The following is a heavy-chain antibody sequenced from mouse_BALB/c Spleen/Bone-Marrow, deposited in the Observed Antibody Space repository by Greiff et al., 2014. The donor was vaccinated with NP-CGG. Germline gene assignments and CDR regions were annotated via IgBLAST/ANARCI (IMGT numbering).Heavy chain of an antibody. Sequence: VQGVESGPGLVQPSQSLSITCTVSGFSLTSYGVHWVRQSPGRGLEWLGVIWRGGSTDYNAAFMSRLSITKDNSKSQVFFKMNSLQADDTAIYYCAKVGYDVGYYAMDYWGQGTSVTVSS. V-gene: IGHV2-5*01. D-gene: IGHD2-2*01. CDR3: AKVGYDVGYYAMDY. CDR2: IWRGGST. J-gene: IGHJ4*01. CDR1: GFSLTSYG.